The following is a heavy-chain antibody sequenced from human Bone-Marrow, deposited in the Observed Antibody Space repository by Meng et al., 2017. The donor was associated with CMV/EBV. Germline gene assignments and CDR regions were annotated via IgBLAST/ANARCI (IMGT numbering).Heavy chain of an antibody. Sequence: GGSLRLSCAVTGFTVSTNYMSWVRQAPGKGLEWVSIIYSGGSTSYADSVKGRFTIFRDSSKNTLYLQMNSLRAEDTAVYYCARVDYWGRGTLVTVSS. J-gene: IGHJ4*02. V-gene: IGHV3-53*01. CDR2: IYSGGST. CDR3: ARVDY. CDR1: GFTVSTNY.